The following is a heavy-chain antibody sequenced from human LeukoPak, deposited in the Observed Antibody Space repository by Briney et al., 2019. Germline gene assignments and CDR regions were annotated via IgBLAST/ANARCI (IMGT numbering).Heavy chain of an antibody. CDR3: ARGSSVSSTRVVDY. Sequence: RPGGSLRLSCAASGFTLSNYWMHWVRQAPGKGLVWVSRTNSDGSTTTYADSVKGRFTISRDNAKNTLFLQMNSLRAEDTAMYYCARGSSVSSTRVVDYWGQGTLVTVSS. CDR2: TNSDGSTT. V-gene: IGHV3-74*01. J-gene: IGHJ4*02. CDR1: GFTLSNYW. D-gene: IGHD6-6*01.